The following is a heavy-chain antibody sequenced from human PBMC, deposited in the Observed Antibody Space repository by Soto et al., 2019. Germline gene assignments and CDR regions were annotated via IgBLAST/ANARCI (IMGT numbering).Heavy chain of an antibody. CDR3: ARTLYGDNVDY. J-gene: IGHJ4*02. Sequence: QVQLVQSGAEVKRPGASVKVSCKSSGYTFTRYDINCVRQAPGQGLEWMGWMNPNSGNTGYAQKFQGRVTMTRNTSISTAYMGLSSLRLEDKAVYYCARTLYGDNVDYWGKGTLVTVSS. V-gene: IGHV1-8*01. CDR1: GYTFTRYD. CDR2: MNPNSGNT. D-gene: IGHD4-17*01.